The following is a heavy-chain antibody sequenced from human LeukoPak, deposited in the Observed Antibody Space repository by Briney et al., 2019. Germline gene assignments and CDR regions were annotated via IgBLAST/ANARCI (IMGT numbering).Heavy chain of an antibody. CDR1: GGSISNYY. CDR2: INYSGNT. Sequence: SETLSLTCTVSGGSISNYYWSWIRQPPGKGLEWIAYINYSGNTNYNPSLKSRVSISVDTSKNQSSLKLTSVTAADTAVYHCARLNVLSGSPSHHFDHWGQGTLVTVSP. CDR3: ARLNVLSGSPSHHFDH. D-gene: IGHD6-13*01. V-gene: IGHV4-59*08. J-gene: IGHJ4*02.